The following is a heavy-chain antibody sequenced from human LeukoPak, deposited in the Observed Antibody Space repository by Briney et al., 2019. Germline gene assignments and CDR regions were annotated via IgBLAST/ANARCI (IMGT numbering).Heavy chain of an antibody. Sequence: GGSLRLSCAASGFTFSSYNMNWVRQAPGKGLEWVSYISISSATIHYADSVKGRFTISRDNAKNSLYLQMNSLRAEDTALYHCARDRQSSVVITGAYFDYWGQGTLVTVSS. CDR2: ISISSATI. CDR3: ARDRQSSVVITGAYFDY. V-gene: IGHV3-48*04. D-gene: IGHD3-22*01. CDR1: GFTFSSYN. J-gene: IGHJ4*02.